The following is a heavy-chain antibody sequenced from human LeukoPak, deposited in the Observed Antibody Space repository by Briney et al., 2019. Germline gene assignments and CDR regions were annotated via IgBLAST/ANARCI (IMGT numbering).Heavy chain of an antibody. D-gene: IGHD2-2*01. CDR2: ISSSSSYI. Sequence: GGSLRLSCAASGFTFSSYSMNWVRQAPGKGLEWVSSISSSSSYIYYADSVKGRFTISRDNAKNSLYLQMNSLRAEDTAVYYCARDSVVPAAATGYWGQGTLVTVPS. CDR3: ARDSVVPAAATGY. CDR1: GFTFSSYS. J-gene: IGHJ4*02. V-gene: IGHV3-21*01.